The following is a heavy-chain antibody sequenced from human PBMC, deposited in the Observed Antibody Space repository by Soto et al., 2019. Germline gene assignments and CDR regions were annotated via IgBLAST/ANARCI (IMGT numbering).Heavy chain of an antibody. CDR2: IWYDGSNK. CDR3: ARDGYCSSTSCSYGMEV. Sequence: GGCLRRPCSAGWFTFSNHGQHMARRAPHKGLEWVAVIWYDGSNKYYADSVKGRFTISRDNSKNTLYLQMNSLRAEDTAVYYCARDGYCSSTSCSYGMEVWGQGTTVTVS. D-gene: IGHD2-2*03. V-gene: IGHV3-33*01. J-gene: IGHJ6*02. CDR1: WFTFSNHG.